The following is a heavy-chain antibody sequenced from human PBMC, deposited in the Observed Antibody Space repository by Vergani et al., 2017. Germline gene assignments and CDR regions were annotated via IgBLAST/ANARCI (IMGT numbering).Heavy chain of an antibody. CDR3: ASDPLYSTTWPFLLLDMDV. Sequence: QVQLQESGPGLVRPSQTLSLTCTVSGGSISSGSYYWSWFRQPAGKGLEWIGRFYTGGGTSYNPSLKSRVTISVDTSKNQFSLQLSSVTAADTAVYDCASDPLYSTTWPFLLLDMDVWGQGTTVTVSS. J-gene: IGHJ6*02. CDR1: GGSISSGSYY. D-gene: IGHD6-13*01. CDR2: FYTGGGT. V-gene: IGHV4-61*02.